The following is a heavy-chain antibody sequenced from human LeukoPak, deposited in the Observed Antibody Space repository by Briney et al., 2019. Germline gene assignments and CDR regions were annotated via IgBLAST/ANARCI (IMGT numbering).Heavy chain of an antibody. V-gene: IGHV3-33*01. CDR1: GFTFSSYG. J-gene: IGHJ4*02. D-gene: IGHD6-19*01. Sequence: GGSLRLSCAASGFTFSSYGMHWVRQAPGKGLEWVAVIWYDGSNKYYADSVKGRFTISRDNSKNTLYLQMNSLRAEDAAVYYCAREVSSSGWYAPNYFDYWGQGTLVTVSS. CDR3: AREVSSSGWYAPNYFDY. CDR2: IWYDGSNK.